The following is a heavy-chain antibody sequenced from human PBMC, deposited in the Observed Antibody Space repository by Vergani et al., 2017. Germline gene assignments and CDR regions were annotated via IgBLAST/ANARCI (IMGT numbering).Heavy chain of an antibody. J-gene: IGHJ4*02. CDR1: GFTFSGSA. V-gene: IGHV3-73*02. Sequence: EVQLVESGGGLVQPGGSLKLSCAASGFTFSGSAMHWVRQASGKGLEWVGRIRSKANSYATAYAASVKGRFTISRDDSKNTAYLQMNSLKTEDTAVYYCXSVVEMATWYYFDYWGQGTLVTVSS. D-gene: IGHD5-24*01. CDR3: XSVVEMATWYYFDY. CDR2: IRSKANSYAT.